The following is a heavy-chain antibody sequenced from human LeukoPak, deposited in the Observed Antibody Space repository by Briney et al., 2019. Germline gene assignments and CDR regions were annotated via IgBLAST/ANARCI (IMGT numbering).Heavy chain of an antibody. CDR3: ARSPSGEPTN. D-gene: IGHD3-16*01. J-gene: IGHJ4*02. Sequence: GGSLKLSVAPSGFTVISNYMSWVRQAPGKGLEWASVLYGGGSTYYADSVKGRFTISRDNSKNTLYLQMNSLRAEDTAVYYCARSPSGEPTNWGQGTLVTVSS. V-gene: IGHV3-53*01. CDR1: GFTVISNY. CDR2: LYGGGST.